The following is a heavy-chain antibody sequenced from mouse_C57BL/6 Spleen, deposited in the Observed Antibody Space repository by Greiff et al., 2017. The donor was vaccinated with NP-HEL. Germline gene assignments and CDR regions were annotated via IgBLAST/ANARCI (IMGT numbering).Heavy chain of an antibody. J-gene: IGHJ2*01. CDR3: ARSYYSNFEY. V-gene: IGHV1-82*01. CDR1: GYAFSSSW. D-gene: IGHD2-12*01. CDR2: IYPGDGDT. Sequence: VQLQQSGPELVKPGASVKISCKASGYAFSSSWMNWVKQSPGKGLEWIGRIYPGDGDTNYNGKFKGKATLTADKSSSTAYMQLSSLTSEDSAVYVCARSYYSNFEYWGQGTTRTVSS.